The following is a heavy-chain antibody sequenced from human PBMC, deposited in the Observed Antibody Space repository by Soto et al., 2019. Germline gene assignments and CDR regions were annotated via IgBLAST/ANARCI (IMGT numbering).Heavy chain of an antibody. D-gene: IGHD5-18*01. CDR1: GFTFDDYT. Sequence: GESLKISCAASGFTFDDYTMHWVRQAPGKGLEWVSLISWDGGSTYYADSVKGRFTISRDNSKNSLYLQMNSLRTEDTALYFCAKDGGRTAMVRYYFDYWGQGTLVTVSS. CDR2: ISWDGGST. CDR3: AKDGGRTAMVRYYFDY. V-gene: IGHV3-43*01. J-gene: IGHJ4*02.